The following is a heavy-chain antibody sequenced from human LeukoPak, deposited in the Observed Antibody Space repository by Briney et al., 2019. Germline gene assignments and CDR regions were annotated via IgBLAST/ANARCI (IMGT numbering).Heavy chain of an antibody. CDR2: IYYSGST. Sequence: SEALSLTCTVSGGSISSYYWSWIRQPAGNGLEWIGYIYYSGSTNYNPSLKSRVTISVDTSKNQFSLKLSSVTAADTAVYYCARASLTAMVLDWYYGMDVWGQGTTVTVPS. D-gene: IGHD5-18*01. J-gene: IGHJ6*02. CDR3: ARASLTAMVLDWYYGMDV. CDR1: GGSISSYY. V-gene: IGHV4-59*01.